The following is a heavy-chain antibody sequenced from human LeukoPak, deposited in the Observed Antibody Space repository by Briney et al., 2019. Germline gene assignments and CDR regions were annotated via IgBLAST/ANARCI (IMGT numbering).Heavy chain of an antibody. CDR2: ISAYNGNT. CDR1: GYTFTSYG. D-gene: IGHD3-22*01. J-gene: IGHJ4*02. V-gene: IGHV1-18*01. CDR3: AKGFFYCSGGSCPYYYDSSGYYDY. Sequence: ASVKVSCKASGYTFTSYGISWVRQAPGQGLEWMGWISAYNGNTNYAQKLQGRVTMTRDTSTSTVYMELSSLRSEDTAVYYCAKGFFYCSGGSCPYYYDSSGYYDYWGQGTLVTVSS.